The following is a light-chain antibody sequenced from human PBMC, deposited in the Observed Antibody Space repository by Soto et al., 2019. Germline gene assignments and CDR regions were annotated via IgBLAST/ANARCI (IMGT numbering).Light chain of an antibody. Sequence: QSALTQPRSVSGSPGQSVTISCTGTVSDIGAYTFVSWYQQHPGKAPKLIIYDVTARPSGVPDRFSGSKSGTTASLTISGLQDEDEAHYYCCSYAGTHTFFGGRTKLTVL. CDR3: CSYAGTHTF. CDR1: VSDIGAYTF. CDR2: DVT. V-gene: IGLV2-11*01. J-gene: IGLJ2*01.